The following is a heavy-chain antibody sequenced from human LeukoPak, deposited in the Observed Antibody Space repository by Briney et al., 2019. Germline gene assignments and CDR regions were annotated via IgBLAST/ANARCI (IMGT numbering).Heavy chain of an antibody. Sequence: KPSETLSLTCAVSGYSISSGYYRGWIRQPPGQGLECIGSIHHGGSTYYNSSLKSRVTISVDTSKNQFSLKLSSVTAADTAVYYCARQDYYDFYFDYWGQGTLVTVPS. CDR3: ARQDYYDFYFDY. D-gene: IGHD3-22*01. J-gene: IGHJ4*02. CDR2: IHHGGST. V-gene: IGHV4-38-2*01. CDR1: GYSISSGYY.